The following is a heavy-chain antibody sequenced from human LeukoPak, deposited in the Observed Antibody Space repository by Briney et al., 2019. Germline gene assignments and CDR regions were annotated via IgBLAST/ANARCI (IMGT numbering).Heavy chain of an antibody. J-gene: IGHJ4*02. V-gene: IGHV3-23*01. CDR2: ISGSGGST. CDR3: AKDHYGDYEVRRPYYFDY. D-gene: IGHD4-17*01. Sequence: PGGSLRLSCAASGFTFSSYAMSWVRQAPGKGLEWVSAISGSGGSTYYADSVKGRFTISRDNSKNTLYLQMNSLRAEDTAVYYCAKDHYGDYEVRRPYYFDYWGQGTLVTVSS. CDR1: GFTFSSYA.